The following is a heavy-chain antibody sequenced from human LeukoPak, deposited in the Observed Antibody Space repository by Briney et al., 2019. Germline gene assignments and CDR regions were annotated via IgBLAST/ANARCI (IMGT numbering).Heavy chain of an antibody. CDR3: AKDSTYDSSGYYDY. Sequence: GGSLRLSCAASGFTFSSYAMNRVPQAPGKGLEWVSAISGSGGSTYYADSVKGRFTISRDNSKNTLYLQMNSLRVEDTAIYFCAKDSTYDSSGYYDYWGQGTLVTVSS. CDR1: GFTFSSYA. V-gene: IGHV3-23*01. D-gene: IGHD3-22*01. J-gene: IGHJ4*02. CDR2: ISGSGGST.